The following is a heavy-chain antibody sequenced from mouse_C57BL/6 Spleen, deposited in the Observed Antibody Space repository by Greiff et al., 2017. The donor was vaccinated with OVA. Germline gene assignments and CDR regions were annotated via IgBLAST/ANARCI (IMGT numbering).Heavy chain of an antibody. D-gene: IGHD1-1*01. V-gene: IGHV1-69*01. J-gene: IGHJ2*01. CDR3: ARGRITTVVADFDD. CDR1: GYTFTSYW. CDR2: IDPSDIYT. Sequence: QVQLQQPGAELVMPGASVKLSCKASGYTFTSYWMHWVKQRPGQGLEWIGEIDPSDIYTNYNQKFKSKSTLTVDKSSSTAYMQLSSLTSEDSAVDYCARGRITTVVADFDDWGQGTTLTVSS.